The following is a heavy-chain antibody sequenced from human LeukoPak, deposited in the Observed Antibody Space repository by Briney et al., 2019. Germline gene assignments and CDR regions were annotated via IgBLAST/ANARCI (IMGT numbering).Heavy chain of an antibody. CDR3: TRETINNWFDP. CDR2: IYHSGST. D-gene: IGHD3-9*01. Sequence: SETLSLTCTVSGYSISSGYYWGWIRQPPGKGLEWIGSIYHSGSTYYNPSLKSRVTISVDTSKNQFSLKLSSVTAADTAVYYCTRETINNWFDPWGQGTLVTVSS. V-gene: IGHV4-38-2*02. J-gene: IGHJ5*02. CDR1: GYSISSGYY.